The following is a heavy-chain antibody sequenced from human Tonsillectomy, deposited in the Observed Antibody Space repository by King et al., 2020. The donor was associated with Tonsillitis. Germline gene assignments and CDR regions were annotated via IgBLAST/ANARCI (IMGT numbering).Heavy chain of an antibody. J-gene: IGHJ4*02. CDR3: AKDGYSSSSTRDH. V-gene: IGHV3-30*18. Sequence: VQLVESGGGVVQPGRSLRLSCAASGLTFSLYGMHWVRQAPGKGLEWVAVISYDGNNENYADSVKGRLTISRDNSKNTLYLQLNSLRAEDTAVYYCAKDGYSSSSTRDHGGQGTLVTVSS. CDR1: GLTFSLYG. D-gene: IGHD6-6*01. CDR2: ISYDGNNE.